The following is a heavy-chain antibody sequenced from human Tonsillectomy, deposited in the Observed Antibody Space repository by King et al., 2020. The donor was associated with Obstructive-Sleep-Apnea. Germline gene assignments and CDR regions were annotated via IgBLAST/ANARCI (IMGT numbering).Heavy chain of an antibody. V-gene: IGHV3-30-3*01. D-gene: IGHD6-19*01. J-gene: IGHJ4*02. CDR3: ARDAAVAAPDGGNYFDY. CDR1: GFTFSSYA. Sequence: VQLVESGGGVVQPGRSLRLSCAASGFTFSSYAMHWVRQAPGKGLEWVAVISYDGSNKYYADSVKGRFTISRDNSKNTLYLQMNSLRAEDTAAYYCARDAAVAAPDGGNYFDYWGQGTLVTVSS. CDR2: ISYDGSNK.